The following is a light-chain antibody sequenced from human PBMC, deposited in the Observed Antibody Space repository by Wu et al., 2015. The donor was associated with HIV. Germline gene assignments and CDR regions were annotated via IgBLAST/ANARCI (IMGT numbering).Light chain of an antibody. CDR2: GIS. Sequence: EVVLTQSPGTLSLSPGERATLSCRASQSVHSFFAWYQQKPGQAPRLLIYGISNRATGIPDGFSGSGSGTGFTLTISRLEPEDFAVYYCHQYGHTPITFGQGTRLEIK. V-gene: IGKV3-20*01. CDR3: HQYGHTPIT. J-gene: IGKJ5*01. CDR1: QSVHSF.